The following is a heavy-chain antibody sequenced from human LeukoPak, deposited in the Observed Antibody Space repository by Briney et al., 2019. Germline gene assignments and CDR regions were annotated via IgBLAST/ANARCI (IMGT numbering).Heavy chain of an antibody. V-gene: IGHV3-74*01. Sequence: GGSLRLSCAASGFPFSSYWMHRVRQGPGRGLVWVSRIIGDGSGTNYADSVKGRLTISRDNAKNTLYLQMNSLRAEDTAVYYCARGRSTNFLDVWGQGTTVTVSS. CDR3: ARGRSTNFLDV. J-gene: IGHJ6*02. CDR2: IIGDGSGT. CDR1: GFPFSSYW. D-gene: IGHD2-2*01.